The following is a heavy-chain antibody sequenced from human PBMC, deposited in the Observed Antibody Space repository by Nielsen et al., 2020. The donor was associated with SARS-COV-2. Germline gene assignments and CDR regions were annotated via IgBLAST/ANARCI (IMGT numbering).Heavy chain of an antibody. CDR3: ARVDAFSSSAPRFYFDY. D-gene: IGHD6-6*01. J-gene: IGHJ4*02. CDR1: GGSISSYY. CDR2: AYYSGNT. Sequence: SETLSLTCTVSGGSISSYYWNWIRQPSGKGLEWIGYAYYSGNTDYNPSLESRVTISVDTSTNEVSLNLNSVTAADTAVYYCARVDAFSSSAPRFYFDYWGQGTLVTVSS. V-gene: IGHV4-59*01.